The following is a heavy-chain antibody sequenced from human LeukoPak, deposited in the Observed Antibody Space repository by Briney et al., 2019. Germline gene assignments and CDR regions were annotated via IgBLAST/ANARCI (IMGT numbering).Heavy chain of an antibody. CDR3: AKVKALDAVASYFDY. J-gene: IGHJ4*02. Sequence: GGSLRLSCAASGFAFSTYAMGWVRQAPGKGLEWVSAVSSSGDNTYYADSVKGQFTISRDNSKNTLDLQMNSLRAEDTAMYHCAKVKALDAVASYFDYWGQGTLVTVSS. V-gene: IGHV3-23*01. D-gene: IGHD1-1*01. CDR1: GFAFSTYA. CDR2: VSSSGDNT.